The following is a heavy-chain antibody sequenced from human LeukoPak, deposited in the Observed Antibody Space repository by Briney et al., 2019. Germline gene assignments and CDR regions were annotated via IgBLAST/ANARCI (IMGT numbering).Heavy chain of an antibody. CDR1: GFTFSSYS. CDR3: ARDSRGWSASGISFDY. Sequence: GGSLRLSCAASGFTFSSYSMNWVRQAPGKELEWVSSISSSSSYIYYADSVKGRFTISRDNAKNSLYLQMNSLRAEDTAVYYCARDSRGWSASGISFDYWGQGTLVTVSS. D-gene: IGHD2-15*01. V-gene: IGHV3-21*01. J-gene: IGHJ4*02. CDR2: ISSSSSYI.